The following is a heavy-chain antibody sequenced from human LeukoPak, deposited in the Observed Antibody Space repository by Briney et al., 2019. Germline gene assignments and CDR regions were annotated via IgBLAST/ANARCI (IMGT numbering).Heavy chain of an antibody. J-gene: IGHJ3*02. V-gene: IGHV4-31*03. CDR2: IYYGGST. D-gene: IGHD3-22*01. CDR1: GGSISSGGYY. Sequence: PSQTLSLTCTVSGGSISSGGYYWTCIRQHPGKGLECIGYIYYGGSTYYNPSLKSRLTISVDTSKNQFFLKLSSVTAADTAVYYCARGGYFDSSGYLAFDIWGQGTMVTVSS. CDR3: ARGGYFDSSGYLAFDI.